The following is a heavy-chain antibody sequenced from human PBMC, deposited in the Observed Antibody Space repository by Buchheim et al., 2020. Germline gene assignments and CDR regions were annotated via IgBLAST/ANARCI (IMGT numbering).Heavy chain of an antibody. CDR3: ARDSRDGYNPEFDY. CDR2: ISSGSNTI. V-gene: IGHV3-48*02. J-gene: IGHJ4*02. D-gene: IGHD5-24*01. Sequence: ELQLVESGGASVHPGGSLRLSCEASGFSFSYYSVNWVRQAPGKGLEWVSYISSGSNTIYYADTVKGRFTVSRANAKTSLYLQMNSLRDEDTAVYYCARDSRDGYNPEFDYWGQGTL. CDR1: GFSFSYYS.